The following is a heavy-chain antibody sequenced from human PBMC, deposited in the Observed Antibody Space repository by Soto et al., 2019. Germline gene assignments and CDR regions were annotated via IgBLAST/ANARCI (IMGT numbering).Heavy chain of an antibody. CDR1: GFTFSSYA. J-gene: IGHJ6*02. CDR2: ISGSGGST. V-gene: IGHV3-23*01. CDR3: AKVETERLLEYYYYGMDV. Sequence: EVQLLESGGGLVQPGGFLRLSCAASGFTFSSYAMSWVRQAPGKGLEWVSAISGSGGSTYYADSVKGRFTISRDNSKNTLYLQMNSLRAEDTAVYYCAKVETERLLEYYYYGMDVWGQGTTVTVSS.